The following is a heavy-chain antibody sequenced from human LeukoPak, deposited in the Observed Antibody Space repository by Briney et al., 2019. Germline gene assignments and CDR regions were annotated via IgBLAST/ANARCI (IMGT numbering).Heavy chain of an antibody. J-gene: IGHJ3*02. CDR3: ARGVHKFYYDRSGYQPYAFDI. Sequence: ASMKVSCKASGYTFTSYYLYWVRQAPGQGLEWMGLINPSGGSTRYAQKSQGRVTMTRDTSTSTVYMELSSLRSEDTAVYYCARGVHKFYYDRSGYQPYAFDIWGQGTMVTISS. D-gene: IGHD3-22*01. V-gene: IGHV1-46*01. CDR2: INPSGGST. CDR1: GYTFTSYY.